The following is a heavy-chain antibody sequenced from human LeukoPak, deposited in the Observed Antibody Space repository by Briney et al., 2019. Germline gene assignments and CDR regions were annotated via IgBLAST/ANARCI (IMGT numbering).Heavy chain of an antibody. CDR1: GFTFSSYA. Sequence: GGSLRLSCAASGFTFSSYAVHWVRQAPGKGLEWVAVISYDGSNKYYADSVKGRFTISRDNSKNTLYLQMNSLRAEDTAVYYCARDRPPGGCSGGSCYSGRLDYWGQGTLVTVSS. J-gene: IGHJ4*02. CDR2: ISYDGSNK. V-gene: IGHV3-30-3*01. CDR3: ARDRPPGGCSGGSCYSGRLDY. D-gene: IGHD2-15*01.